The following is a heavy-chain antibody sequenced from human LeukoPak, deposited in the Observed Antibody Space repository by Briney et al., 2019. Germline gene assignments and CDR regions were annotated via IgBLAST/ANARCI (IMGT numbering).Heavy chain of an antibody. CDR3: ARDRRGYNWFDP. CDR2: IYYSGST. Sequence: PSETLSLTCTVSGGSISSGDYYWSWIRQPPGKGLEWIGNIYYSGSTYYNPSLKSRVTISVDTSKNQFSLKLSSVTAADTAVYYCARDRRGYNWFDPWGQGTLVTVSS. V-gene: IGHV4-30-4*01. D-gene: IGHD5-12*01. J-gene: IGHJ5*02. CDR1: GGSISSGDYY.